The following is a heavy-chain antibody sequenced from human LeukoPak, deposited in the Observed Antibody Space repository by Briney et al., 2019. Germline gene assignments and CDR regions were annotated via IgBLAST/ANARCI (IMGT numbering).Heavy chain of an antibody. D-gene: IGHD1-26*01. CDR3: AKSGGYGLIDC. CDR1: GVSISGSGHY. V-gene: IGHV4-39*01. CDR2: IYHSGST. Sequence: SETLSLTCAVSGVSISGSGHYWGWIRQPPGKGLEWIGNIYHSGSTYYNASLQSRVTISIDTSKNRFSLRLNSVTAADTAMYYCAKSGGYGLIDCWGQGTLVTVSS. J-gene: IGHJ4*02.